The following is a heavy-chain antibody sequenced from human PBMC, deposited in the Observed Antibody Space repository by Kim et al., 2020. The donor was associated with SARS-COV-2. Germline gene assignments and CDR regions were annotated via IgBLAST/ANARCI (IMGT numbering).Heavy chain of an antibody. Sequence: GGSLRLSCAASGFTFSNAWMSWVRQAPGKGLEWVGRIKSKTDGGTTDYAAPVKGRFTISRDDSKNTLYLQMNSLKTEDTAVYYCTTDQYYYDSSGYGPPDYWGQGTLVTVSS. V-gene: IGHV3-15*01. CDR2: IKSKTDGGTT. CDR3: TTDQYYYDSSGYGPPDY. D-gene: IGHD3-22*01. CDR1: GFTFSNAW. J-gene: IGHJ4*02.